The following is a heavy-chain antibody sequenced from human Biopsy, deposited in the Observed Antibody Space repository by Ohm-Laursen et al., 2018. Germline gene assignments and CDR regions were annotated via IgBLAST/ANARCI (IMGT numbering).Heavy chain of an antibody. CDR2: IKQDGSKD. Sequence: SLRLSCAASGFIFSNYWMSWVRQAPGKGLEWVAMIKQDGSKDYYVDSVKGRFTISRDNAQKSLDLQLNSLRAEDTAVYYCVRGRSMDVWGQGTTVTVSS. CDR1: GFIFSNYW. V-gene: IGHV3-7*01. J-gene: IGHJ6*02. CDR3: VRGRSMDV.